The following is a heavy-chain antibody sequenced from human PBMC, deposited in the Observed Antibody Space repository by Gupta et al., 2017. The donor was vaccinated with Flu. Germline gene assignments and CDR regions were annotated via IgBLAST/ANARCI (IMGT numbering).Heavy chain of an antibody. J-gene: IGHJ4*02. CDR3: ARDRGSGHYFLY. CDR1: GGSINTYY. CDR2: IFEGGRT. Sequence: QVQLQESGPRLVRPWETLSLTCTVSGGSINTYYWSWIRQSPGKELEWLGYIFEGGRTTYNPFLKGRVSISVDTSRNQFSLSLTTVTAADTAIYYCARDRGSGHYFLYWGRGALVTVSS. D-gene: IGHD3-10*01. V-gene: IGHV4-59*01.